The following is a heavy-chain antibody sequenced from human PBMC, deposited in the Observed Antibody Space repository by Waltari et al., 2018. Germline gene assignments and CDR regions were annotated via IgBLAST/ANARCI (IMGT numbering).Heavy chain of an antibody. CDR2: ITSSGRRI. Sequence: EVQLVESGGGLVKPGGSLRLSCAASGFMFSLYNMYWVRQAPGKGLEWVSSITSSGRRIYYAASVKGRFTISRDNGKSSLYLQMNSLRAEDTAMYYCARDHASGGDSPPYWGQGTLVTVSS. D-gene: IGHD2-21*02. J-gene: IGHJ4*02. CDR3: ARDHASGGDSPPY. CDR1: GFMFSLYN. V-gene: IGHV3-21*01.